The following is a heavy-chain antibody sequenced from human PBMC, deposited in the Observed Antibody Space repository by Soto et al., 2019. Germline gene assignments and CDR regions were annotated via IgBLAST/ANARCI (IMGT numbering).Heavy chain of an antibody. J-gene: IGHJ6*02. CDR2: INHSGST. CDR3: ARGGSPELAETYYYYATVG. Sequence: SETLSLTCSVYGGSFSGYYWSWIRQPPGKGLEWIGEINHSGSTNYNPSLKSRVTISVDTSKNQFSLKLSSVTAADTAVYYCARGGSPELAETYYYYATVGWCPGPTVTV. D-gene: IGHD3-10*01. CDR1: GGSFSGYY. V-gene: IGHV4-34*01.